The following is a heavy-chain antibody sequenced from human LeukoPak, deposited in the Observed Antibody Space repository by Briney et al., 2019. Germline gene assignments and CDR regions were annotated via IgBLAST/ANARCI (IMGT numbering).Heavy chain of an antibody. D-gene: IGHD2-21*02. J-gene: IGHJ5*02. CDR1: GGSISSYY. CDR2: IYYTGST. V-gene: IGHV4-59*01. Sequence: SETLSLTCTVSGGSISSYYWSWIRQPPGKGLEWIGNIYYTGSTNYNPSLKSRVTISVDTSKNQFSQKLSSVTAADTAVYYCARGLTYCGGDCYAPWGQGTQVTVSS. CDR3: ARGLTYCGGDCYAP.